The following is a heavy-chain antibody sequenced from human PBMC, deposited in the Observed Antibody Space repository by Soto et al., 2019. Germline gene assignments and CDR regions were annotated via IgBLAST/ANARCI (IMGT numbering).Heavy chain of an antibody. J-gene: IGHJ4*02. Sequence: GGSLRLSCAASGFTFSNYGMHWVRQAPGKGVERAAVISYDGCNKYYADSVRGRFTISRDNSKNTLYLQMNSLKAEDTAINYGVKERVEQTQVLPFFYYWGQGTQVTVSA. CDR1: GFTFSNYG. CDR3: VKERVEQTQVLPFFYY. CDR2: ISYDGCNK. D-gene: IGHD3-10*01. V-gene: IGHV3-30*18.